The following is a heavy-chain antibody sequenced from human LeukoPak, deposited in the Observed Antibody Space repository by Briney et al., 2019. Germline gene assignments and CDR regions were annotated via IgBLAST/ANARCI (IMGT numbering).Heavy chain of an antibody. CDR2: ISAYNGNT. J-gene: IGHJ4*02. CDR1: GYTFTSYG. V-gene: IGHV1-18*01. D-gene: IGHD3-9*01. Sequence: ASVKVSCKASGYTFTSYGISWVRQAPGQGLEWMGWISAYNGNTNYAQKLQGRVTMTTDTSTSTAYMELRSLRSDDTAVYYCVRDGRGPYYDILTGFGYWGQGTLVTVSS. CDR3: VRDGRGPYYDILTGFGY.